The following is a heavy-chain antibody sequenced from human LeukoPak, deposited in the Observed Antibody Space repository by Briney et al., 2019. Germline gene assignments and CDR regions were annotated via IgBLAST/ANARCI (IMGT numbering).Heavy chain of an antibody. CDR2: IHPEGNEK. CDR1: GFSFTNFC. CDR3: ARGDAFSGDH. J-gene: IGHJ4*02. Sequence: PSGSLRLSCAVSGFSFTNFCMSWVRQAPGRGLEWVANIHPEGNEKYHVESVKGRFTISRDNTKNLLFLQMNGLRVEDTAVYYCARGDAFSGDHWGQGTLVTVSS. V-gene: IGHV3-7*04.